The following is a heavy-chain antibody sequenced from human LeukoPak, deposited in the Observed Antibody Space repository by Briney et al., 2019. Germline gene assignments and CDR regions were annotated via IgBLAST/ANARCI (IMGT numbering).Heavy chain of an antibody. Sequence: SETLSLTCAVSGYSISSGYYWGWSRPPPGKGLEWISNIYHSASTYYNPSLKSRVTISVATSKNQFSLKVYSVTAADTAMYYCARGSYSSGWYRGVYYFDYWGQGILVTVSS. J-gene: IGHJ4*02. CDR1: GYSISSGYY. CDR2: IYHSAST. CDR3: ARGSYSSGWYRGVYYFDY. V-gene: IGHV4-38-2*01. D-gene: IGHD6-19*01.